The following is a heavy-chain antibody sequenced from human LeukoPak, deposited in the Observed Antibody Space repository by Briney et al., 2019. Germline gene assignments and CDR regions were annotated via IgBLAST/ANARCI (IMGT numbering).Heavy chain of an antibody. J-gene: IGHJ4*02. CDR2: ISYDGRNK. CDR1: GFTFSSHA. V-gene: IGHV3-30-3*01. CDR3: ARDITGSWSIDY. D-gene: IGHD6-13*01. Sequence: PGGSLRLSCAASGFTFSSHAMHWVRQAPGKGLEWVAVISYDGRNKYHADSVTGRFTISRDNSKTTLYLQMNSLRAEDTAVYYCARDITGSWSIDYWGQGTLITVSS.